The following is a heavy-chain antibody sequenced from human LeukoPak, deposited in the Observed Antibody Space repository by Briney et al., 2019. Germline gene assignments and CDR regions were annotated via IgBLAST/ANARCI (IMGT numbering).Heavy chain of an antibody. CDR2: IYSGGST. Sequence: GGSLRLSCAASGFTVSSNYMSWVRQAPGKGLEWVSVIYSGGSTYYADSVKGRFTISRDNSKNTLYLQMNSLRAEDTAVYYCARGLRFFEWLSYFDYWGQGTLVTVSS. J-gene: IGHJ4*02. D-gene: IGHD3-3*01. CDR3: ARGLRFFEWLSYFDY. V-gene: IGHV3-53*01. CDR1: GFTVSSNY.